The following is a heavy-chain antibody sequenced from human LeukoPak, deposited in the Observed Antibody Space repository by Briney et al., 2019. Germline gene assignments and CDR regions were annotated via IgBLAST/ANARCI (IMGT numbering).Heavy chain of an antibody. J-gene: IGHJ4*02. CDR1: GGSISSYY. Sequence: SETLSLTCTVSGGSISSYYWSWIRQPPGKGLEWIGRIYASGTTNYNPSLKSRVTISVDTSKNQFSLKLSSVTAADTAVYYCAREVSGSYSHYFDYWGQGTLVTVSS. CDR3: AREVSGSYSHYFDY. D-gene: IGHD1-26*01. V-gene: IGHV4-59*01. CDR2: IYASGTT.